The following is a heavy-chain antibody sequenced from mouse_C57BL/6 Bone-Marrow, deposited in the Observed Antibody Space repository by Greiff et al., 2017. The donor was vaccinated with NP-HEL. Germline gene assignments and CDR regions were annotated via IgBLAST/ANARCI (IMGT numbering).Heavy chain of an antibody. CDR1: GYTFTSYW. CDR2: IHPSDSDT. J-gene: IGHJ2*01. D-gene: IGHD2-12*01. Sequence: QVQLQQPGAELVKPGASVKVSCKASGYTFTSYWMHWVKQRPGQGLEWIGRIHPSDSDTNYNQKFKGKATLTVDQSSSTAYMQLNSLTSEDSAVYYCARSRYYSFFDYWGQGTTLTVSS. CDR3: ARSRYYSFFDY. V-gene: IGHV1-74*01.